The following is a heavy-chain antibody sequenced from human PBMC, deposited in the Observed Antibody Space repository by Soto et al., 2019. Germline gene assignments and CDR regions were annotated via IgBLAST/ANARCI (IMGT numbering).Heavy chain of an antibody. J-gene: IGHJ6*02. V-gene: IGHV3-33*01. Sequence: QVQLVESGGGVVQPGRSLRLYCAASGFTFSSYGMHWVRQAPGKGLEWVAVIWYDGSNKYYADSVKGRFTISRDNSKNTLYLQMNSLRAEDTAVYYCARDKSAGSYYYYGMDVWGQGTTVTVSS. CDR1: GFTFSSYG. CDR3: ARDKSAGSYYYYGMDV. CDR2: IWYDGSNK. D-gene: IGHD3-10*01.